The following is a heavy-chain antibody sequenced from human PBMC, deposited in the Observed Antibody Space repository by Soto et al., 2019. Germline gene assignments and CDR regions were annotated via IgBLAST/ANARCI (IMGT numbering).Heavy chain of an antibody. V-gene: IGHV3-30-3*01. J-gene: IGHJ2*01. D-gene: IGHD3-16*01. CDR2: ISYDGSNK. CDR1: GFTFSSYA. CDR3: ARPRGRKDYNWGYFDL. Sequence: QVQLVESGGGVVQPGRSLRLSCAASGFTFSSYAMHWVRQAPGKGLEWVAVISYDGSNKYYADSVKGRFTISRDNSKNTLYLQMNSLRAEDTAVYYCARPRGRKDYNWGYFDLWGRGTLVTVSS.